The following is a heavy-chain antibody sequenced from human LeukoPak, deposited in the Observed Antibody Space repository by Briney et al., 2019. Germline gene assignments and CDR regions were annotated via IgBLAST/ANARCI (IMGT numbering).Heavy chain of an antibody. V-gene: IGHV4-39*02. CDR1: GGSISTTTYY. Sequence: KPSETLSLTCTLSGGSISTTTYYWGWIRQSPGKGLEWLASIFYTGSAYYNPSFNRRVTVSVDPSKNHFSLKLSSVTAADTAVYYCVGRPERRYHETSDLWGQGTLVTVSS. J-gene: IGHJ3*01. CDR3: VGRPERRYHETSDL. D-gene: IGHD2-2*01. CDR2: IFYTGSA.